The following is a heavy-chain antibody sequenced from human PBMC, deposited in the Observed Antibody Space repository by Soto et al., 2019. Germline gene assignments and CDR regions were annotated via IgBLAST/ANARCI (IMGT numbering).Heavy chain of an antibody. J-gene: IGHJ4*02. Sequence: QVQLQESGPGLVKPSETLSLTCSVSCDSIRSYYWTWIRQPPGKGLQWIGYVFHTGNTNYNPPLKSRVTISEDASKNQVSLRLTSVTAADTAVYFCAREQYNLKIWGQGTLVTVSS. V-gene: IGHV4-59*01. CDR1: CDSIRSYY. D-gene: IGHD1-20*01. CDR2: VFHTGNT. CDR3: AREQYNLKI.